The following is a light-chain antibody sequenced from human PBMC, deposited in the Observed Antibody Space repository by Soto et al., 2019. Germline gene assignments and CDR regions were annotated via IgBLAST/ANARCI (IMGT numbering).Light chain of an antibody. CDR2: EVT. Sequence: QSALTQPPSASGSPGQSVTISCTGTSSDVGGYNFVSWYQHHPGKAPKLMIYEVTKRLSGVPDRFSGSKSGNTASLTVSGLQAEDEADYYCSSYADSNNYVFGTGTKVTVL. J-gene: IGLJ1*01. CDR3: SSYADSNNYV. V-gene: IGLV2-8*01. CDR1: SSDVGGYNF.